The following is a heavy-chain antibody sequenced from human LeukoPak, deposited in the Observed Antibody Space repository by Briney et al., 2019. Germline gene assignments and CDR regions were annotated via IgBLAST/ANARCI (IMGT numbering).Heavy chain of an antibody. CDR2: IYYSGST. V-gene: IGHV4-39*07. Sequence: PSETLSLTCTVSGGSISSSSYYWGWIRQPPGKGLEWIGSIYYSGSTYYNPSLKSRVTISVDASKNQFSLKLSSVTAADTAVYYCARYPAPYYYDSSGAFDIWGQGTMVTVSS. D-gene: IGHD3-22*01. CDR1: GGSISSSSYY. J-gene: IGHJ3*02. CDR3: ARYPAPYYYDSSGAFDI.